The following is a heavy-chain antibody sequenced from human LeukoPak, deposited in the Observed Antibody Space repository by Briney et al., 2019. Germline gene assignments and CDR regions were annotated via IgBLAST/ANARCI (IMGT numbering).Heavy chain of an antibody. V-gene: IGHV3-43D*03. D-gene: IGHD3-3*01. CDR2: ITWDAGST. J-gene: IGHJ3*02. CDR3: AASSGIWSGFHI. Sequence: PGGSLRLSCVASGFTFDDFAMHWVRQAPGKGLEWVSLITWDAGSTYYPDSVRGRFTISRDNSKNSLHLQMNGLRAEDTALYYCAASSGIWSGFHIWGQGTMVTVSS. CDR1: GFTFDDFA.